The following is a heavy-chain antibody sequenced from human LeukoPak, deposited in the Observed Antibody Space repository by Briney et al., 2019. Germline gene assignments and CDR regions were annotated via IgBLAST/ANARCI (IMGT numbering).Heavy chain of an antibody. D-gene: IGHD1-26*01. CDR2: IKFTADDK. CDR3: AKEGGAGGTAFDI. CDR1: GFTLSAYV. Sequence: PGGSLRLSCAASGFTLSAYVMHWVRQAPGKGLEWVACIKFTADDKLYADSVKGRFTISRDDSKNTLYLQMNSLSAEDTSVYYCAKEGGAGGTAFDIWGQGTLVTVSS. J-gene: IGHJ3*02. V-gene: IGHV3-30*02.